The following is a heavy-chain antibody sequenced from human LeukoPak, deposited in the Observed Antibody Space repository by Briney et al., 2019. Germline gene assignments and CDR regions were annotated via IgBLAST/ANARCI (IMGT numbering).Heavy chain of an antibody. CDR2: VRYDGSNK. CDR3: AKDGVLKVYTAIL. CDR1: GFTFSSYG. D-gene: IGHD5-18*01. Sequence: GGSLRLSRAASGFTFSSYGMHWVRQAPGKGLEWVAFVRYDGSNKYYADSVKGRFTISRDNSKNTLYLQMNSLRAEDTAVYYCAKDGVLKVYTAILWGQGTLVTVSS. V-gene: IGHV3-30*02. J-gene: IGHJ4*02.